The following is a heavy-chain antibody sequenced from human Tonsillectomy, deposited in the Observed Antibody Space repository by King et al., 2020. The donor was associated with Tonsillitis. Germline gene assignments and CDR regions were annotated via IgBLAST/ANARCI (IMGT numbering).Heavy chain of an antibody. CDR2: IKEDGSEK. V-gene: IGHV3-7*03. D-gene: IGHD3-10*01. Sequence: VQLVESGGGLVQPGGSLRLSCAASGFTFSSYWMSWVRQAPGKGLEWVASIKEDGSEKYYVDSVKGRLSISRDNAKNSRYLQMNTLRAEDTAVFYCARMDFGDDAFDIWGPGTMLTVSS. CDR3: ARMDFGDDAFDI. CDR1: GFTFSSYW. J-gene: IGHJ3*02.